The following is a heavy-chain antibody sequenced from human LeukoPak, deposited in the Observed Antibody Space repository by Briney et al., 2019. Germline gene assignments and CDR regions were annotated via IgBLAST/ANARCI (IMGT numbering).Heavy chain of an antibody. CDR3: ARRGGSGSYFMYYFDY. CDR1: GYSFTGYY. V-gene: IGHV1-2*02. CDR2: INPNSGGA. D-gene: IGHD3-10*01. J-gene: IGHJ4*02. Sequence: ASVKVSCKAAGYSFTGYYMHWVRQAPGQGLEWMGWINPNSGGANYTQKFQGRVTMTRDTSISTAYMELRRLRSDDTAVYYCARRGGSGSYFMYYFDYWGQGTLVTVSS.